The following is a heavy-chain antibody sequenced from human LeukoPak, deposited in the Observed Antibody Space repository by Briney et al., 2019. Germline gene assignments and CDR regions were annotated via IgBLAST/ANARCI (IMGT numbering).Heavy chain of an antibody. CDR1: GGTFSSYA. J-gene: IGHJ5*02. CDR2: IIPIFGTA. Sequence: ASVKVSCKASGGTFSSYAISWVRQAPGQGLEGMGGIIPIFGTANYAQKFQCRVTITADESTSTAYMELSSLRSEDTAVYYCARESSFLVPAATWAGVTYNWFDPWGQGTLVTVSS. D-gene: IGHD2-2*01. CDR3: ARESSFLVPAATWAGVTYNWFDP. V-gene: IGHV1-69*01.